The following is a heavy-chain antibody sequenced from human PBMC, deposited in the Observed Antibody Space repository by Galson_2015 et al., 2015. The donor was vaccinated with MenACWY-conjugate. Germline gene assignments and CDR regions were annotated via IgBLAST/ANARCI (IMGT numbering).Heavy chain of an antibody. CDR3: AKDPTSPYESSGYYLDY. CDR1: GFTFRSYA. CDR2: ISSSGAST. D-gene: IGHD3-22*01. V-gene: IGHV3-23*01. Sequence: SLRLSCAASGFTFRSYAMSRVRQAPGKGLEWVSVISSSGASTFYADSVKGRFTISRDNSKNTLYLQMSSLRDEDTAVYYCAKDPTSPYESSGYYLDYWGQGTLVTVSS. J-gene: IGHJ4*02.